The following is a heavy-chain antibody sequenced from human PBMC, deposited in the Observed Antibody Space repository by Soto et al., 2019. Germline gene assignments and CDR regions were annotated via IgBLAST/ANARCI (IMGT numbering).Heavy chain of an antibody. CDR3: AREVASYGSTYYDS. Sequence: PSETLSLTCSVSGGSIRNYYWTWIRQPPGKGLEWIGYIYSTGTTKFNPSLRSRVTISVDTSRNQFSLDLKSVTAADTAVYYCAREVASYGSTYYDSWGQGTLVTVS. V-gene: IGHV4-59*01. J-gene: IGHJ4*02. CDR1: GGSIRNYY. CDR2: IYSTGTT. D-gene: IGHD5-18*01.